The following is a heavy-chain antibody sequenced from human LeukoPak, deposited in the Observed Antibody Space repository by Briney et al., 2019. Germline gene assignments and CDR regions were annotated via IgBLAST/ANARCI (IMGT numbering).Heavy chain of an antibody. Sequence: GGSLRLSCAASGFTFSRYDMYWVRQAPGKGLEWAAIILYDGINKYYADSVKGRFTISRDNSKNTLYLQMNSLRAEDSAVYYCAREYCTTDVCYDGVLGYWGQGTRVTVSS. CDR2: ILYDGINK. D-gene: IGHD2-8*01. V-gene: IGHV3-30-3*01. CDR3: AREYCTTDVCYDGVLGY. CDR1: GFTFSRYD. J-gene: IGHJ4*02.